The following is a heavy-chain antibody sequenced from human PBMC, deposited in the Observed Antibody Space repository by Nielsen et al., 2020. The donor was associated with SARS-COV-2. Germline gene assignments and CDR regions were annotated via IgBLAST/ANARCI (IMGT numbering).Heavy chain of an antibody. D-gene: IGHD6-13*01. CDR2: ISGSSSYI. CDR3: ARNSSRYDY. J-gene: IGHJ4*02. V-gene: IGHV3-21*01. Sequence: VRQAPGKGLEWVSCISGSSSYIYYADSVKGRFTISRDNAKNSLSLQMNSLRAEDTAVYYCARNSSRYDYWGQGTLVTVSS.